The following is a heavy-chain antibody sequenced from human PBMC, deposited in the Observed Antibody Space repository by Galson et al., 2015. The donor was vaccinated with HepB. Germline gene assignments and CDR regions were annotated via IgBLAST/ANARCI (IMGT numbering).Heavy chain of an antibody. CDR1: GFTFSSYS. V-gene: IGHV3-21*01. Sequence: SLRLSCAASGFTFSSYSMNWVRQAPGKGLEWVSSISSSSSYIYYADSVKGRFTISRDNAKNSLYLQMNSLGAEDTAVYYCARDSLWFGATPPDYWGQGTLVTVSS. CDR3: ARDSLWFGATPPDY. J-gene: IGHJ4*02. CDR2: ISSSSSYI. D-gene: IGHD3-10*01.